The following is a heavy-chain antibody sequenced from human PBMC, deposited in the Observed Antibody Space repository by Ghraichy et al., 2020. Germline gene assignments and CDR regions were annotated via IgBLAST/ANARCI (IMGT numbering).Heavy chain of an antibody. V-gene: IGHV3-7*01. Sequence: GGSLRLSCAASGFSFSSYWMTWVRQAPGKGLEWVANIIQDGSERYYVGSVKGRFTISRDNDKSSLFLQMNSLTAEDTAIYYCARAGRDGYNYSSDSWGQGTLVTVSS. D-gene: IGHD5-24*01. CDR2: IIQDGSER. J-gene: IGHJ4*02. CDR1: GFSFSSYW. CDR3: ARAGRDGYNYSSDS.